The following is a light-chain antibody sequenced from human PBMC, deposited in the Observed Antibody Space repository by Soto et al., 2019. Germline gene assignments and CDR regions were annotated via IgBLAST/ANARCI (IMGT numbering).Light chain of an antibody. CDR2: DAS. J-gene: IGKJ1*01. Sequence: EIVMTQSPGTLSGSPGERATLSCMASQSVSSKLAWYQQKLGQAPRLLMYDASTRATGIPDRFSGSGSGTDFTLTISRLEPEDFAVYYCQQYDNSPSTFGQGTKVDI. V-gene: IGKV3-20*01. CDR3: QQYDNSPST. CDR1: QSVSSK.